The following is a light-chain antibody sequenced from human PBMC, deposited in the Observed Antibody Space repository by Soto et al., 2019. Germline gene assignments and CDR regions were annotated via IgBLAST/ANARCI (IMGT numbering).Light chain of an antibody. CDR3: QQYDSSPWT. J-gene: IGKJ1*01. CDR2: GAS. CDR1: QSVGSSF. V-gene: IGKV3-20*01. Sequence: EIVVTQSPGTLSLSPGERASLSCRASQSVGSSFLAWYQPKPGQAPRLLIYGASSRATGIPDRFSGSGSGTDFTLTISRLEPEDFAVYYCQQYDSSPWTFGQGTKVEIK.